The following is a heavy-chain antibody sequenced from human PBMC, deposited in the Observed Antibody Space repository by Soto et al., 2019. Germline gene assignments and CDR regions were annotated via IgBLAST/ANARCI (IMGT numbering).Heavy chain of an antibody. CDR3: ILDCTNVSCYGYLGVDV. CDR1: GGTFSSFL. J-gene: IGHJ6*02. D-gene: IGHD2-8*01. CDR2: IIPIFGRA. Sequence: QVQLVQSGAEVKTPGSSVTVSCKASGGTFSSFLMGWVRQAPGQGPEWMGGIIPIFGRANYAQKFQGRVTITADASTSTLYMNLSGLKSEDTAVYYCILDCTNVSCYGYLGVDVWGQGTTVTVSS. V-gene: IGHV1-69*01.